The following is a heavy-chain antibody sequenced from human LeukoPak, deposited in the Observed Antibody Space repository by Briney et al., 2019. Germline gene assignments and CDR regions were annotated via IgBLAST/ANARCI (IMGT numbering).Heavy chain of an antibody. Sequence: GGSLRLSCAASGFTFSAYAMGWVRQAPGKGLEWVSAISNSGGSTYYADSVKGRFTISRDNSKNTLYLQMNSLRAEDTAVYYCAKDRDLYYDFWSGYYRPSNYFDYWGQGTLVTVSS. J-gene: IGHJ4*02. CDR1: GFTFSAYA. D-gene: IGHD3-3*01. V-gene: IGHV3-23*01. CDR3: AKDRDLYYDFWSGYYRPSNYFDY. CDR2: ISNSGGST.